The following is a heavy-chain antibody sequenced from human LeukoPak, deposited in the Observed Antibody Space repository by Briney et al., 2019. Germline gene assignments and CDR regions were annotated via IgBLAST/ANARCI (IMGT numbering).Heavy chain of an antibody. CDR3: AKENPVGGTNYFDY. V-gene: IGHV3-48*01. CDR2: ISGSSDAI. CDR1: GFIFSTYS. D-gene: IGHD1-26*01. Sequence: GGSLRLSCAASGFIFSTYSMSWVRQAPGKGLEWVSYISGSSDAIYYADSVKGRFTISRDNSKNTLSLQMNTLRAEDTAVYYCAKENPVGGTNYFDYWGQGTLVTVSS. J-gene: IGHJ4*02.